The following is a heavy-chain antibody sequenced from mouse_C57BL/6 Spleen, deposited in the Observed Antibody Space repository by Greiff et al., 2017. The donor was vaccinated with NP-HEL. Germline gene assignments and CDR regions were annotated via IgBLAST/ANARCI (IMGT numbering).Heavy chain of an antibody. Sequence: QVQLQQSGAELMKPGASLKLSCKATGYTFSGFWIVWVKQRPGHGLEWVGEILPGSGSTNYNEKFKGKATFTADTSSNTSDMQLLSLTTEDSAIYYCARSSPTVVEGARDYWGQGTSVTVSS. CDR1: GYTFSGFW. V-gene: IGHV1-9*01. CDR3: ARSSPTVVEGARDY. D-gene: IGHD1-1*01. CDR2: ILPGSGST. J-gene: IGHJ4*01.